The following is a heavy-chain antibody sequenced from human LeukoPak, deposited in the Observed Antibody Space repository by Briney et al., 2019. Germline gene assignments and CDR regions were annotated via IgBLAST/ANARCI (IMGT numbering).Heavy chain of an antibody. Sequence: PSETLSLTCAVYGGSFSGYYWSWIRQPPGKGLEWIGEINHSGSTNYNPSLKSRVTISVDTSKNQFSLKLSSVTAADTAVYYCARERTGGNGFDYWGQGTLVTVSS. J-gene: IGHJ4*02. D-gene: IGHD2-8*01. V-gene: IGHV4-34*01. CDR1: GGSFSGYY. CDR2: INHSGST. CDR3: ARERTGGNGFDY.